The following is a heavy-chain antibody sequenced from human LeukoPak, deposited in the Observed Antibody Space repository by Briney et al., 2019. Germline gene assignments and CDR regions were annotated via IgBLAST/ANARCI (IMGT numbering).Heavy chain of an antibody. CDR3: ATRSPHYGDYY. V-gene: IGHV5-10-1*01. Sequence: PGESLKISCKSSGSGYRFTDYWISWVRQMPGKGLEWMGRIDPTDSYTDYSPSFQGHVTISIDKSVSTAYLQWNSLKASDTAMYYCATRSPHYGDYYWGQGTLVTVSS. D-gene: IGHD4-17*01. CDR2: IDPTDSYT. J-gene: IGHJ4*02. CDR1: GSGYRFTDYW.